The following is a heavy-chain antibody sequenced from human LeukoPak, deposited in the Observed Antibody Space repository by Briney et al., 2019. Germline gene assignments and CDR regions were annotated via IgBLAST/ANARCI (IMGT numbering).Heavy chain of an antibody. CDR1: GYTFTGYY. V-gene: IGHV1-2*02. CDR2: INPNSGGT. CDR3: AREPGYSGYGYSYCSGGSCHL. Sequence: ASVKVSCKASGYTFTGYYMHWVRQAPGQGLEWMGWINPNSGGTNYAQKFQGRVTMTRDTSISTAYMELSRLRSDDTAVYYCAREPGYSGYGYSYCSGGSCHLWGQGTLVTVSS. D-gene: IGHD2-15*01. J-gene: IGHJ5*02.